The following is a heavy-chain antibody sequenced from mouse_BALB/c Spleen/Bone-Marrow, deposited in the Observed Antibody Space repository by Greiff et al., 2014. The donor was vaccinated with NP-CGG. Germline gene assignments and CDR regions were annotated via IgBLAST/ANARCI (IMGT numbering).Heavy chain of an antibody. V-gene: IGHV7-3*02. CDR2: IRNKAYGYTT. CDR3: ARFPMDY. J-gene: IGHJ4*01. CDR1: GFTFTDYY. Sequence: EVHLVESGGGLVQPGGSLRLSCTTSGFTFTDYYMSWVRQPPGKALEWLAFIRNKAYGYTTEYSASVRGRFTISRDNSQSILYLQMNTLRAEDSATYYCARFPMDYWGQGTSVTVPS.